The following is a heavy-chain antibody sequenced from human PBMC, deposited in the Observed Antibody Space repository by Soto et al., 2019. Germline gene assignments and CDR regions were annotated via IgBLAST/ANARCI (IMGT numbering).Heavy chain of an antibody. Sequence: QITLKESGPTLVKPTQTLTLTCTVSGFSLSTSGVGVGWIRQPPGKALEWLALIYWDDDKRYSPSMKSRLTITKDTSKNQAVLTMTNMDPVDTATYYCARLHDYVIWFDPWGQGTLVTVAS. J-gene: IGHJ5*02. CDR2: IYWDDDK. V-gene: IGHV2-5*02. D-gene: IGHD4-17*01. CDR3: ARLHDYVIWFDP. CDR1: GFSLSTSGVG.